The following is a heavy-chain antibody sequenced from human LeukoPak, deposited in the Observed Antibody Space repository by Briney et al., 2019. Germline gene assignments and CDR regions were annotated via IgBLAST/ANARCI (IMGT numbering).Heavy chain of an antibody. J-gene: IGHJ4*02. CDR2: IGRDGGST. D-gene: IGHD3-22*01. CDR3: VKEPHYYDRSGYF. V-gene: IGHV3-43*02. CDR1: GFTFDDYA. Sequence: PGGSLRLSCAASGFTFDDYAMHWVRQAPGKGLEWVSLIGRDGGSTYYADPVKGRFTISRDNSKNSLFLQMKSLRTDDTALYYCVKEPHYYDRSGYFWGQGTLVTVYS.